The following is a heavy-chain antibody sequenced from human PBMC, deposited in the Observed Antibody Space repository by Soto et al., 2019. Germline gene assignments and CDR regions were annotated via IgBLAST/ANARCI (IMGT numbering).Heavy chain of an antibody. V-gene: IGHV4-38-2*01. CDR2: IYHSGST. Sequence: SETLSLTCAVSGSSISSGYYWGWIRQPPGKGLEWIGSIYHSGSTYYNPSLKSRVTISVDTSKNQFSLKLSSVTAADTAVDYCAGLFRRDAFDIWGQGTMVTGSS. J-gene: IGHJ3*02. CDR1: GSSISSGYY. CDR3: AGLFRRDAFDI.